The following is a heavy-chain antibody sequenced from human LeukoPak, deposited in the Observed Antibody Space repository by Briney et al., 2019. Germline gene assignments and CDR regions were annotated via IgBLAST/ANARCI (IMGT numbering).Heavy chain of an antibody. V-gene: IGHV1-2*02. Sequence: ASVKVSCKASGYTFTVYYMHWVRQAPGQGREWMGWINPNSGGTNYAQKFQGRVTITRDTSISTAYMELSRLRSDDTAVYYCARPYYYDSSGYYYFDYWGQGTLVTVSS. D-gene: IGHD3-22*01. CDR2: INPNSGGT. CDR1: GYTFTVYY. CDR3: ARPYYYDSSGYYYFDY. J-gene: IGHJ4*02.